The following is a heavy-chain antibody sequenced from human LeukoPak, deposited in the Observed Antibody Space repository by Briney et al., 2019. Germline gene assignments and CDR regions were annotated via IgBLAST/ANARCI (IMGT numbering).Heavy chain of an antibody. D-gene: IGHD6-13*01. J-gene: IGHJ4*02. Sequence: GESLKISCKGSGYGFSSYWIGWVRQMPGKGLECMGIIYPGDSDTRYSPSFQGQVTISADKSISTAYLQCSSLKASDTAMYYCASGIAAAGVTKFDYWGQGTLVTVSS. V-gene: IGHV5-51*01. CDR3: ASGIAAAGVTKFDY. CDR1: GYGFSSYW. CDR2: IYPGDSDT.